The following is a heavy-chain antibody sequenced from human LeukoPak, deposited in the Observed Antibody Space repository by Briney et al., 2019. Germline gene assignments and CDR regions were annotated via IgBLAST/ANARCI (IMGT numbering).Heavy chain of an antibody. CDR1: GYNLTTYA. Sequence: GASVKVSCKASGYNLTTYAMHWVRQAPGQGLEWMGWINPNSGGTNYAQKFQGRVTMTRDTSISTAYMELSRLRSDDTAVYYCARVELEEFDYWGQGTLVTVSS. CDR3: ARVELEEFDY. D-gene: IGHD1-1*01. V-gene: IGHV1-2*02. CDR2: INPNSGGT. J-gene: IGHJ4*02.